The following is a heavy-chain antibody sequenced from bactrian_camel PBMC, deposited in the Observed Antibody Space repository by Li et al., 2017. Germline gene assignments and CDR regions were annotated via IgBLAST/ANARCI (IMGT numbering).Heavy chain of an antibody. D-gene: IGHD6*01. CDR1: GFTFSRNC. CDR3: AAGPWYTDEYKY. J-gene: IGHJ4*01. Sequence: GGGLVQPGGSLRLACAASGFTFSRNCHGWFRQASGKALEWVSSIYRDGSLIYYADSVKGRFTISRDNARNTAYLQMNSLKSEDTALYYCAAGPWYTDEYKYWGQGTQVTVS. V-gene: IGHV3S6*01. CDR2: IYRDGSLI.